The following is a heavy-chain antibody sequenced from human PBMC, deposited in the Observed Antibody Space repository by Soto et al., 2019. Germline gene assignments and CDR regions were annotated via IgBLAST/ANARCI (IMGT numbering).Heavy chain of an antibody. J-gene: IGHJ4*02. CDR3: ARSVTGFPVYDSSGYYSSQHYDY. Sequence: ASVKVSCKASGGTFSSYAISWVRQAPGQGLEWMGGIIPIFGTANYAQKFQGRVTITADKSTSTAYMELSSLRSEDTAVYYCARSVTGFPVYDSSGYYSSQHYDYWGQGTLVTVSS. V-gene: IGHV1-69*06. CDR2: IIPIFGTA. D-gene: IGHD3-22*01. CDR1: GGTFSSYA.